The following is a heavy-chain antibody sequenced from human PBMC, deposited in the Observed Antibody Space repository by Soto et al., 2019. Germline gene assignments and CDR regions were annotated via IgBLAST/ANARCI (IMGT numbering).Heavy chain of an antibody. Sequence: PGGSLRLSCAASGFTFSNYVMHWVRQAPGKGLEWVAAISYDGRNKYYADSVRGRFTISRDNSKNTLFLQMNSLRPEDTAVSYCAKEPYQLIRRCYGLDVWGQGPTVTVSS. CDR3: AKEPYQLIRRCYGLDV. V-gene: IGHV3-30*18. CDR2: ISYDGRNK. D-gene: IGHD2-2*01. CDR1: GFTFSNYV. J-gene: IGHJ6*02.